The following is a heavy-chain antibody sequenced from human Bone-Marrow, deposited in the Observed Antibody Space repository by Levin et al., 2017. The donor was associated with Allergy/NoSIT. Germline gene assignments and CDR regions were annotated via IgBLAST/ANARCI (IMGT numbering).Heavy chain of an antibody. CDR2: ISYDGGDT. CDR3: ARGDYYGWKAYDDACDF. D-gene: IGHD3-10*01. Sequence: GGSLRLSCEASGFTFSSFAMHWVRQAPGKGLEWVALISYDGGDTHYSDSVKGRFTISRDNSKNTLSLQMNSLRADDTAVYYCARGDYYGWKAYDDACDFWGQGTTVTVSS. CDR1: GFTFSSFA. J-gene: IGHJ3*01. V-gene: IGHV3-30-3*01.